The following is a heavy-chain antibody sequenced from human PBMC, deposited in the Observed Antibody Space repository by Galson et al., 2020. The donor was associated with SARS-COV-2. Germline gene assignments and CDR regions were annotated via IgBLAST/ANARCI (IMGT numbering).Heavy chain of an antibody. CDR2: ISAYNGNT. Sequence: ASVKVSCKASGYTFTSYGIIWVRQAPGQALEWMGLISAYNGNTNYAQKIQGRVTMTTDTSTSTAYMELRSLRSDDTAVYYCEREVAIDIAARYKCDMDDWGQGTTVTVSS. V-gene: IGHV1-18*01. CDR1: GYTFTSYG. CDR3: EREVAIDIAARYKCDMDD. J-gene: IGHJ6*02. D-gene: IGHD5-12*01.